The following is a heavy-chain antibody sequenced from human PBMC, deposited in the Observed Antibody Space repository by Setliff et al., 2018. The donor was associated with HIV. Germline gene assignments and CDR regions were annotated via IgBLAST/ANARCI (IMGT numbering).Heavy chain of an antibody. CDR2: IYYSGST. D-gene: IGHD3-16*01. CDR3: ARDMMRWLVMVPGATRGYLDA. V-gene: IGHV4-59*11. J-gene: IGHJ5*02. CDR1: GGSISSHY. Sequence: PSETLSLTCTVSGGSISSHYWNWIRQPPGKGLEWIGYIYYSGSTNYNPSLKSRVTISVDTSMNYLSLNLTSVTAADTAVYFCARDMMRWLVMVPGATRGYLDAWGQGALVTVS.